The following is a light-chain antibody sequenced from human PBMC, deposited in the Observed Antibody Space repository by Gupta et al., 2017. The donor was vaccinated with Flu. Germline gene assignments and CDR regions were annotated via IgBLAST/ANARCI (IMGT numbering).Light chain of an antibody. V-gene: IGLV3-21*02. J-gene: IGLJ3*02. CDR1: DIGSKS. Sequence: SSCLTQPPPVSSAPGQAARITSGGNDIGSKSVHWYQQRPGKAPVLVISDDSDRPSGIPERFSGSKSGNTATLTVSRVEAGDEADYYCQVWDDSSLHWVFGGGTRLTVL. CDR2: DDS. CDR3: QVWDDSSLHWV.